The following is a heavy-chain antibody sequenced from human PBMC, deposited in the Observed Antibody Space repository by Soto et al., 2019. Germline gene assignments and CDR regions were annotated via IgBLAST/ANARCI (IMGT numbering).Heavy chain of an antibody. CDR1: GGSFSGYY. CDR3: ATGWSLTVTTTYYFDY. D-gene: IGHD4-17*01. CDR2: INHSGST. J-gene: IGHJ4*02. Sequence: TSETLSITCAVYGGSFSGYYWSWIRQPPGKGLEWIGEINHSGSTNYNPSLKSRVTISVDTSKNQFSLKLSSVTAADTAVYYCATGWSLTVTTTYYFDYWGQGTLVTVSS. V-gene: IGHV4-34*01.